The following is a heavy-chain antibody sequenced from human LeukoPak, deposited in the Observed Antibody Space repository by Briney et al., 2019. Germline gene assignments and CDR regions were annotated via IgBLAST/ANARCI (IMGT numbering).Heavy chain of an antibody. V-gene: IGHV4-39*01. Sequence: PSETLSLTCTVSGGSISSSSYYWGWIRQPPGKGLEWIGSIYYSGSTYYNPSLKSRVTISVDTPKNQFSLKLSSVTAADTAVYYCARRPLYCSSTSCSGFDPWGQGTLVTVSS. D-gene: IGHD2-2*01. CDR2: IYYSGST. CDR3: ARRPLYCSSTSCSGFDP. J-gene: IGHJ5*02. CDR1: GGSISSSSYY.